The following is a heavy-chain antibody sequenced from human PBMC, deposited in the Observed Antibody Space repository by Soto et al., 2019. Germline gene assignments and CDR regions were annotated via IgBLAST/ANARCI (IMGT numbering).Heavy chain of an antibody. J-gene: IGHJ6*03. Sequence: SETLSLTCTVSGGSISSGGYYWSWIRQHPGKGLEWIGYIYYSGSTYYNPSLKSRVTISVDTSKNQFSLKLSSVTAADTAVYYCARDTGSSWYYYMDVWGKGTTVTVSS. CDR3: ARDTGSSWYYYMDV. V-gene: IGHV4-31*03. D-gene: IGHD6-13*01. CDR1: GGSISSGGYY. CDR2: IYYSGST.